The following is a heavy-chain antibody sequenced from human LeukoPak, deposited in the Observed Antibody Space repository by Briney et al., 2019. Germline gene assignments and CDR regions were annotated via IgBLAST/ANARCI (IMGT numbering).Heavy chain of an antibody. CDR3: AGLVGRYSSGLYYYYFDY. CDR2: MYLSGTT. CDR1: GDSINSLDL. J-gene: IGHJ4*02. D-gene: IGHD3-22*01. V-gene: IGHV4-4*02. Sequence: SETLSLTCTVPGDSINSLDLWSWVRQPPGKGLEWIGEMYLSGTTHSNPSVKSRVTISIDKSKNQFFLNLSSVTAADTAVYYCAGLVGRYSSGLYYYYFDYWGQGTLVTVSS.